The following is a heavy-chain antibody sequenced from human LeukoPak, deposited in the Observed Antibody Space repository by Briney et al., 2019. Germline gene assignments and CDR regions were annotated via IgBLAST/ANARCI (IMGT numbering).Heavy chain of an antibody. V-gene: IGHV4-59*01. CDR1: GASIRSYY. CDR2: FYYSGNT. Sequence: SETLSLTCTVSGASIRSYYWTFIRQPPGKGLEWVGSFYYSGNTNYNPSLKSRVPISVDTSKNQFSLRLSSVTAAATAVYYCARIGWATTVFGDFDGPAVWFDPWGQGTLVTVSS. J-gene: IGHJ5*02. CDR3: ARIGWATTVFGDFDGPAVWFDP. D-gene: IGHD3-10*02.